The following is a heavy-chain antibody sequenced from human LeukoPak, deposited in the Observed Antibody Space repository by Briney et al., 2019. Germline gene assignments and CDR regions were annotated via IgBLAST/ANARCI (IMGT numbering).Heavy chain of an antibody. V-gene: IGHV4-31*03. D-gene: IGHD6-13*01. CDR1: GGSISSGGYY. Sequence: SETLSLTCTVSGGSISSGGYYWSWIRQHPGKGLEWIGYIYYSGSTYYNPSLQSRVTISVDTSRNQFSLKLRSVTAADTAVYYCAREGTYTSTSYFFDYWGQGALVTVSS. CDR3: AREGTYTSTSYFFDY. CDR2: IYYSGST. J-gene: IGHJ4*02.